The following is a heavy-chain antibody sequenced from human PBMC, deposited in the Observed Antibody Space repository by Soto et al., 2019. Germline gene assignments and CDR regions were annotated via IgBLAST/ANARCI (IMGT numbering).Heavy chain of an antibody. CDR2: IIPILGIA. V-gene: IGHV1-69*02. Sequence: SVKVSCKASGGTFSSYTISWVRQAPGQGLEWMGRIIPILGIANYAQKFQGRVTITADKSTSTAYMELSSLRSEDTAVYYCARSRPYDSSGYYYFGWGQGTLVTVSS. CDR3: ARSRPYDSSGYYYFG. D-gene: IGHD3-22*01. J-gene: IGHJ4*02. CDR1: GGTFSSYT.